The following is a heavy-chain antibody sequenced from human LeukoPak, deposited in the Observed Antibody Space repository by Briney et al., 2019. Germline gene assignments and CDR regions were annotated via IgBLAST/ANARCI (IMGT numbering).Heavy chain of an antibody. CDR2: IRYDGSNK. Sequence: GGSLRLSCAASGFTFSSYVLHSVRQAPGKGLEWVAFIRYDGSNKYYTHSAKGRCTISRDNSKNTLYLQMNSLRAADTAVYYCAKTYYFDSSGYYPPRYYYYYYMDVWGKGTTVTISS. J-gene: IGHJ6*03. CDR3: AKTYYFDSSGYYPPRYYYYYYMDV. V-gene: IGHV3-30*02. CDR1: GFTFSSYV. D-gene: IGHD3-22*01.